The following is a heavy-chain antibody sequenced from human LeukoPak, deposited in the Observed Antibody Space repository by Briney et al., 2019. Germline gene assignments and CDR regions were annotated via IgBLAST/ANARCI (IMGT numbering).Heavy chain of an antibody. CDR1: GYTFTGYY. D-gene: IGHD3-10*01. Sequence: ASVKVSCKASGYTFTGYYMHWVRQAPGQGLEWMGWINPNSGGTKYAQKFQGRVTMTRDTSISTAYMELSRLRSDDTAVYYCARVLWFGGKFDYWGQGTLVTVSS. CDR2: INPNSGGT. V-gene: IGHV1-2*02. J-gene: IGHJ4*02. CDR3: ARVLWFGGKFDY.